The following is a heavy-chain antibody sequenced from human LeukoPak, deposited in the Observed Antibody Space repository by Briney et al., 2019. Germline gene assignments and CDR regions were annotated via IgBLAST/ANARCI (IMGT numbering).Heavy chain of an antibody. CDR1: GGSISSGGYY. CDR2: IYYSGST. D-gene: IGHD3-22*01. J-gene: IGHJ4*02. V-gene: IGHV4-31*03. Sequence: PSETLSLTCTVSGGSISSGGYYWSWIRQHPGKGLEWIGYIYYSGSTYYNPSLKSRVTISVDTSKNQFSLKLSSVTAADTAVYYCARLRNYYYDSSGYGTIDYWGQGTLVTVSS. CDR3: ARLRNYYYDSSGYGTIDY.